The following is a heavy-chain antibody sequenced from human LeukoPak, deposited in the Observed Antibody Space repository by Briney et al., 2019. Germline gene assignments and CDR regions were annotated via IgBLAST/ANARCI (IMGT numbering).Heavy chain of an antibody. V-gene: IGHV3-74*01. CDR1: GFTFTNYG. D-gene: IGHD3-16*01. Sequence: GGSLRLSCAASGFTFTNYGMHWVRQAPGKGLEWVSRISTYGSTTTYADSVKGRFTISRDDAENTLYLQMNSLRAEDTAVYYCASRVMAVNGFDIWGQGTMVTVSS. CDR2: ISTYGSTT. CDR3: ASRVMAVNGFDI. J-gene: IGHJ3*02.